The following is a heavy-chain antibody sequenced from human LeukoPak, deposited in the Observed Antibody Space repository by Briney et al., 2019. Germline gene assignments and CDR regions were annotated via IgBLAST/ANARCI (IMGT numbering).Heavy chain of an antibody. Sequence: QSGGSLRLSCAASNFAFDDFAMHWVRHLPGKGLEWVSFIGWDGGSTHYGDSVQGRFTVSRDNRKSLLYLEMSSLTTADSGLYYCMTRAVAGKTFDYWGQGVLVSVSS. J-gene: IGHJ4*02. CDR2: IGWDGGST. CDR1: NFAFDDFA. D-gene: IGHD6-19*01. CDR3: MTRAVAGKTFDY. V-gene: IGHV3-43D*03.